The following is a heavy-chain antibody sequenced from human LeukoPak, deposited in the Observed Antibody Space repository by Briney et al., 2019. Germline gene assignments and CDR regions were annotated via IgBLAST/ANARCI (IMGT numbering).Heavy chain of an antibody. J-gene: IGHJ3*02. V-gene: IGHV4-61*02. Sequence: SETLSLTCAVSGGSISSGGYSWSWIRQPAGKGLEWIGRIFPSGNTNYNPSLKSRVTMSVDTSMNQFSLRLSSVTAADTAVYYCARVVVPATTGAFDIWGQGTMVTVSS. CDR2: IFPSGNT. CDR1: GGSISSGGYS. CDR3: ARVVVPATTGAFDI. D-gene: IGHD2-2*01.